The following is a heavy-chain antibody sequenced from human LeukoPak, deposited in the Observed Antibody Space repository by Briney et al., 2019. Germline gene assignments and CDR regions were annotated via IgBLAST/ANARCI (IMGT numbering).Heavy chain of an antibody. V-gene: IGHV4-34*01. CDR3: ARGRSCSGGSCYFNLYYYYYYMDV. CDR1: GGSFSGYY. D-gene: IGHD2-15*01. Sequence: SETLSLTCAVYGGSFSGYYWSWIRQPPGKGLEWMGEINHSGSTNYNPSLKSRVTISVETSKNQFSLKLSSVTAADTAVYYCARGRSCSGGSCYFNLYYYYYYMDVWGKGTTVTVSS. J-gene: IGHJ6*03. CDR2: INHSGST.